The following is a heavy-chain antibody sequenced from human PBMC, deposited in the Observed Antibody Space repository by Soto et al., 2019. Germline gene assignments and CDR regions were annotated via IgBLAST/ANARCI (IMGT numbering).Heavy chain of an antibody. CDR2: IYYSGST. D-gene: IGHD3-22*01. V-gene: IGHV4-39*01. CDR3: ARHYGTYYYDSSGYPDPAWFDP. Sequence: SETLSLTCTVSGGSISSSSYYWGWIRQPPGKGLEWIGSIYYSGSTYYNPSLKSRVTISVDTSKNQFSLKLSSVTAADTAVYYCARHYGTYYYDSSGYPDPAWFDPWGQGTLVTVSS. J-gene: IGHJ5*02. CDR1: GGSISSSSYY.